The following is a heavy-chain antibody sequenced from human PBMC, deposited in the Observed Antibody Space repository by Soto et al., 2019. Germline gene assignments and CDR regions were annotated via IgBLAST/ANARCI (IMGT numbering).Heavy chain of an antibody. CDR1: GFTFSSYS. J-gene: IGHJ6*02. V-gene: IGHV3-21*01. D-gene: IGHD2-15*01. CDR3: ARDLRYCSGGSCYSAPSQYYYGMDV. CDR2: ISSSSSYI. Sequence: GGSLRLSCVASGFTFSSYSMNWVRQAPGKGLEWVSSISSSSSYIYYADSVKGRFTISRDNAKNSLYLQMNSLRAEDTAVYYCARDLRYCSGGSCYSAPSQYYYGMDVWGQGTTVTVSS.